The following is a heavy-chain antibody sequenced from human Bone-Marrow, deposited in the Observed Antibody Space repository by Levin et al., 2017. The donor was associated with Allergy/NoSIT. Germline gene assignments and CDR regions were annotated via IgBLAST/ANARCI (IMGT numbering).Heavy chain of an antibody. J-gene: IGHJ4*02. CDR2: INTGNDNT. D-gene: IGHD3-22*01. CDR3: ARTLYYYDGSAYYEGAFDY. CDR1: GYTFTSYT. V-gene: IGHV1-3*04. Sequence: GESLKISCKTSGYTFTSYTIHWVRQAPGQSLEWMGWINTGNDNTKYSQKFQGRVAMTRDASANTAYMELSSLRSEDTAVYYCARTLYYYDGSAYYEGAFDYWGQGTPVTVSS.